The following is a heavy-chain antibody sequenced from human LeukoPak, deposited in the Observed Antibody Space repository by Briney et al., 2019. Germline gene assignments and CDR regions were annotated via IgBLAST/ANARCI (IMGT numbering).Heavy chain of an antibody. V-gene: IGHV3-15*01. Sequence: NPGGSLRLSCVASGFPFSSYWMTWVRQAPGKGLEWVGRIISNSEGGTTDYAAPVKGRFTISRDDSKNTLYLQMNSLKTEDTAVYYCTTDSTAAGPKWGQGTLVTVSS. CDR1: GFPFSSYW. J-gene: IGHJ4*02. CDR3: TTDSTAAGPK. D-gene: IGHD6-13*01. CDR2: IISNSEGGTT.